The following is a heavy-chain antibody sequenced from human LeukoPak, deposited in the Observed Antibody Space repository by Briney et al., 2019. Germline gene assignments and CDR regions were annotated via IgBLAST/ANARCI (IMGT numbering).Heavy chain of an antibody. J-gene: IGHJ4*02. Sequence: GGSLRLSCAASGFTFSSYAMSWVRPAPGKGLEWVSAISGSGGNTYYADSVKGPFTVSRDNSKNTLYLQMNSLRAEDTAVYYCATYYDFWSGYMYYFDYWGQGTLVTVSS. CDR2: ISGSGGNT. V-gene: IGHV3-23*01. D-gene: IGHD3-3*01. CDR1: GFTFSSYA. CDR3: ATYYDFWSGYMYYFDY.